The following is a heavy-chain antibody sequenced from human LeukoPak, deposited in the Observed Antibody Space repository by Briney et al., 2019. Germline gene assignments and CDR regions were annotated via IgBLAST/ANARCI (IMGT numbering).Heavy chain of an antibody. CDR2: ISSSGSTI. J-gene: IGHJ3*02. V-gene: IGHV3-11*01. CDR1: GFTFSDYY. D-gene: IGHD5-24*01. Sequence: TGGSLRLSCAASGFTFSDYYMSWIRQAPGKGLEWVSYISSSGSTIYYADSVKGRFTISRDNAKNSLYLQMNSLRAEDTAVYYCARDFEPVEMATIGAFDIWGQGTMVTVSS. CDR3: ARDFEPVEMATIGAFDI.